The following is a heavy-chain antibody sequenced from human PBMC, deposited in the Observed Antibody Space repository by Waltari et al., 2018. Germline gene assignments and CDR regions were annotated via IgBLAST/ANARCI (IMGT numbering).Heavy chain of an antibody. CDR1: GFTFSAYS. V-gene: IGHV3-23*01. D-gene: IGHD1-1*01. Sequence: EMHLLESGGSLAQPGESLRLSCAASGFTFSAYSMAWVRQAPGKGLEWVSTISNSDDTTYYAESVKGRFTISRDNSKSTLFLQMNSLRADDTAIYYCAKELERKPYYYYGWDVWGQGTTVTVSS. J-gene: IGHJ6*02. CDR3: AKELERKPYYYYGWDV. CDR2: ISNSDDTT.